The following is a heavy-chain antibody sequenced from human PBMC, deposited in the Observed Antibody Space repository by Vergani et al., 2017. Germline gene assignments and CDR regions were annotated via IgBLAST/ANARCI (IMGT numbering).Heavy chain of an antibody. D-gene: IGHD2-2*01. CDR3: ARGYCSGTSCSEAYYYYMDV. CDR1: GYIFSGYY. V-gene: IGHV1-2*02. J-gene: IGHJ6*03. Sequence: QVQLVQSGAEVKKPGASVKVSCKASGYIFSGYYIHWVRQAPGQGLGWMAWINPNSGGTNYAQKFQGRVTMTRDTSISTAYMELSRLISDDTAVYYCARGYCSGTSCSEAYYYYMDVWGKGTTVTVSS. CDR2: INPNSGGT.